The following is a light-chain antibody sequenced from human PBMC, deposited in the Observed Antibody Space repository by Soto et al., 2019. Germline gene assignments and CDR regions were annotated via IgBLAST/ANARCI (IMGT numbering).Light chain of an antibody. V-gene: IGLV1-44*01. CDR2: SNN. Sequence: QSVLTQPPSASGTPGQRATISCSGSSSNIGSNTVNWYQQLPGTAPKLLIYSNNQRPSGVPDRVSVSKSGTSASLAISGLESEDEADYYCATWDDSLNGWVFGGGTKLTVL. CDR3: ATWDDSLNGWV. J-gene: IGLJ3*02. CDR1: SSNIGSNT.